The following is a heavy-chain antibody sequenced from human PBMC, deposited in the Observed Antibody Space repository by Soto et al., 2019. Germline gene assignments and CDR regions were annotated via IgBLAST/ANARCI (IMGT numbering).Heavy chain of an antibody. Sequence: QVQLVQSGAEVKKPGSSVKVSCKASGGTFSSYAISWVRQAPGQGLEWMGGIIPIFGTANYAQKFQGRVTITADESTSTAHMELSSLRSEDTAVYYCARSGIAAAENYYYGMDVWGQGTTVTVSS. D-gene: IGHD6-13*01. CDR2: IIPIFGTA. CDR1: GGTFSSYA. V-gene: IGHV1-69*01. CDR3: ARSGIAAAENYYYGMDV. J-gene: IGHJ6*02.